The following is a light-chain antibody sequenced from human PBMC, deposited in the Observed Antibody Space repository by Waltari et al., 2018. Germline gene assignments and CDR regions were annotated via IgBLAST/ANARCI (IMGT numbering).Light chain of an antibody. CDR2: LAS. Sequence: DIQMTQSQSSLSASVGDRITITCRASQSIASNLNWYQQKPGRAPKLLIFLASNLQSGVPSRFSGSGSGTDFTLTINNLQPEDFALYSCQQSNSSPHTFGGGTKVESK. CDR3: QQSNSSPHT. CDR1: QSIASN. V-gene: IGKV1-39*01. J-gene: IGKJ4*01.